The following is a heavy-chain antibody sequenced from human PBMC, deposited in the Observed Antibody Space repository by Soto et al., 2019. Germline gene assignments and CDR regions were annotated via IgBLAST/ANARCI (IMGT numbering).Heavy chain of an antibody. CDR3: AKNVAVAGFCLDP. V-gene: IGHV4-59*11. J-gene: IGHJ5*02. Sequence: QVQLHESGPGLVKPSETLSLTCTVSGDSISSHYWSWIRQPPGKGLEWIGHIYHSGGTRYNPSLRSRVTISVDTSKNQFSLKLRPVTAADTAVYYCAKNVAVAGFCLDPWGQGILVTVSS. CDR1: GDSISSHY. D-gene: IGHD6-19*01. CDR2: IYHSGGT.